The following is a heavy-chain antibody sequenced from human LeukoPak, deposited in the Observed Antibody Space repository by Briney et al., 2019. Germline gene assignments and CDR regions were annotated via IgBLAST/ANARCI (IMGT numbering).Heavy chain of an antibody. V-gene: IGHV6-1*01. CDR3: ARGPDIAVAGSYYYYGMDV. CDR2: TYYRSKRYN. D-gene: IGHD6-19*01. CDR1: GDSVSSNSAA. Sequence: SQTLSLTCAISGDSVSSNSAAWNWIRQSPSRGLECLGRTYYRSKRYNDYARSVKSRITINPDTSKNQFSLQLNSVTPEDTAVYYCARGPDIAVAGSYYYYGMDVWGQGTTVTVSS. J-gene: IGHJ6*02.